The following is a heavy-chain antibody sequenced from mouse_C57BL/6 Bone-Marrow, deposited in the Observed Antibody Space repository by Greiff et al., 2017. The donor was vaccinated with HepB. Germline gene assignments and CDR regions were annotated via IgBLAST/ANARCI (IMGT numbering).Heavy chain of an antibody. CDR1: GYTFTSYW. V-gene: IGHV1-72*01. D-gene: IGHD3-2*02. J-gene: IGHJ2*01. CDR2: IDPNSGGT. CDR3: ARRQLRLPYFDY. Sequence: QVQLQQPGAELVKPGASVKLSCKASGYTFTSYWMHWVKQRPGRGLEWIGRIDPNSGGTKCNEKFKSKATLTVDKPSSTAYMQLSSLTSEDSAVYYCARRQLRLPYFDYWGQGTTLTVSS.